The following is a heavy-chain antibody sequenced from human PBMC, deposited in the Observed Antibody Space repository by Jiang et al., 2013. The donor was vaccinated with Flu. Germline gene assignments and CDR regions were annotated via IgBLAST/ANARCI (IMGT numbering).Heavy chain of an antibody. CDR3: ARDPDTSSWTSAFDP. J-gene: IGHJ5*02. D-gene: IGHD6-13*01. CDR2: IFASGYT. CDR1: GFTFSTHA. V-gene: IGHV3-21*06. Sequence: QLVESGGGLVKPGGSLRLSCVASGFTFSTHAMNWVRQAPGKGLEWVSSIFASGYTYYADSVKGRFTISRDDAKNSVFLHMGSLRAEDTGVYYCARDPDTSSWTSAFDPWGQGTLVTVSS.